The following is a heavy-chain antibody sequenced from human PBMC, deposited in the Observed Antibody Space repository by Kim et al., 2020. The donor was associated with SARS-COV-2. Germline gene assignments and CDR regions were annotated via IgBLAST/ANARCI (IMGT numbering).Heavy chain of an antibody. CDR3: AKDSLLSIAAADFDY. D-gene: IGHD6-13*01. CDR2: ISGSGGST. Sequence: GGSLRLSCAASGFTFSSYAMSWVRQAPGKGLEWVSAISGSGGSTYYADSVKGRFTISRDNSKNTLYLQMNSLRAEDTAVYYCAKDSLLSIAAADFDYWGQGTLVTVSS. J-gene: IGHJ4*02. CDR1: GFTFSSYA. V-gene: IGHV3-23*01.